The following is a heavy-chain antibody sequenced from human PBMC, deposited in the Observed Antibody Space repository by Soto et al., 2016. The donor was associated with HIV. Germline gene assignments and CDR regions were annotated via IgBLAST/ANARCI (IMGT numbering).Heavy chain of an antibody. V-gene: IGHV1-8*03. D-gene: IGHD3-10*01. Sequence: QVQLVQSGAEVKKPGASVKVSCKASGYTFTIYDINWVRQATGQGLEWMGWMNPNSGNTGYAQKFQGRVTITRNTSISTAYMELSSLRSEDTAVYYCARGRGITMVRGIINWYFDLWGRGTLVTVSS. CDR2: MNPNSGNT. CDR3: ARGRGITMVRGIINWYFDL. CDR1: GYTFTIYD. J-gene: IGHJ2*01.